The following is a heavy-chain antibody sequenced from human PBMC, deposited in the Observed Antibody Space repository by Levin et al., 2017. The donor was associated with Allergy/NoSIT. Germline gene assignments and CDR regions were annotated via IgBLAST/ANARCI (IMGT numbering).Heavy chain of an antibody. V-gene: IGHV3-7*03. CDR1: GFTFDNSW. J-gene: IGHJ5*02. Sequence: GGSLRLSCAASGFTFDNSWMTWVRQSPGKGLEWVANIKPDGTDKYYAESVKGRFTISRDNARSSLFLQMNYLGTDDTAVYFCARDTAVGGEAWGQGTLVTVSS. CDR3: ARDTAVGGEA. D-gene: IGHD6-19*01. CDR2: IKPDGTDK.